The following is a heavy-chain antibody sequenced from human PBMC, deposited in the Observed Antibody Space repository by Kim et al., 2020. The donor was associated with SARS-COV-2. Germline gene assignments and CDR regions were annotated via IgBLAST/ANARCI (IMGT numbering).Heavy chain of an antibody. CDR3: ARLMYYTPTNQMDV. J-gene: IGHJ6*02. Sequence: SETLSLTCTVSGGSISSYYWSWIRQPPGKGLEWIGYIYYSGSTNYNPSLKSRVTISVDTSKNQFSLKLSSVTAADTAVYYCARLMYYTPTNQMDVWGQGTTVTVSS. CDR1: GGSISSYY. V-gene: IGHV4-59*13. D-gene: IGHD2-8*01. CDR2: IYYSGST.